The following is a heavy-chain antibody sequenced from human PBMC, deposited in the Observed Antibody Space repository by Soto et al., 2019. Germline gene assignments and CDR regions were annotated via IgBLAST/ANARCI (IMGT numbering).Heavy chain of an antibody. CDR1: GYTFTSYA. CDR2: INAGNGNT. CDR3: ARGELDGNHQNFDY. D-gene: IGHD1-1*01. J-gene: IGHJ4*02. Sequence: ASVKVSCKASGYTFTSYAMHWVRQAPGQRLEWMGWINAGNGNTKYSQKFQGRVTITRDTSASTAYMELSSLRSEDAAVYYCARGELDGNHQNFDYWGQGTLVTVSS. V-gene: IGHV1-3*01.